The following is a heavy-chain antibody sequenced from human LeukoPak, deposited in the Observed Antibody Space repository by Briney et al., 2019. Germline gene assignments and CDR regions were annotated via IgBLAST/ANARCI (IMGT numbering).Heavy chain of an antibody. J-gene: IGHJ4*01. CDR2: MNEYGGDI. D-gene: IGHD2-8*01. CDR3: ARPRGCNSGRCNNFDY. Sequence: GGSLRLSCAASGFNFGGFSMSWVRQAPGKGPERVTHMNEYGGDIFYVDSVKDRFTISRDNAKNSLYLQMNSLKVEDTAVYFCARPRGCNSGRCNNFDYWGQGTLVTVSS. CDR1: GFNFGGFS. V-gene: IGHV3-7*01.